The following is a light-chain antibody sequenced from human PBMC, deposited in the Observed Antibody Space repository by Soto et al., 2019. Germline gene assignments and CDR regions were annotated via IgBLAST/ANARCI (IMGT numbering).Light chain of an antibody. V-gene: IGKV1-12*01. CDR1: QVISNW. J-gene: IGKJ5*01. CDR2: AAS. Sequence: DIQMTQSPSSVSASVGDRVTITCRASQVISNWLAWYQQKPGKAPKLLIYAASSLQSGVPSRFSGSGSGTDFTLTISSLQPEDFATYSCQQGNSFPVTFGQGTRLEIK. CDR3: QQGNSFPVT.